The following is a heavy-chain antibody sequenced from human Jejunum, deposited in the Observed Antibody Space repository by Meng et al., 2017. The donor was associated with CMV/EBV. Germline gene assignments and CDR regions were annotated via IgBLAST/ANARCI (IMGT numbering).Heavy chain of an antibody. CDR1: GGSLIGTNW. CDR3: GDPPADY. J-gene: IGHJ4*02. V-gene: IGHV4-4*01. Sequence: TLSLPCFVSGGSLIGTNWWNWVRQPPGGGLEWIGELFHSGATNYNPSLKSRVTISIDNSKNQFSLKLTSVTAADTAVYFCGDPPADYWGQGVLVTVSS. CDR2: LFHSGAT.